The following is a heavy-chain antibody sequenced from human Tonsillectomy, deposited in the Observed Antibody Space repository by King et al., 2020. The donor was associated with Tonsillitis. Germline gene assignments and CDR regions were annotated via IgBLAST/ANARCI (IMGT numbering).Heavy chain of an antibody. J-gene: IGHJ4*02. CDR2: IYPGDSDT. Sequence: VQLVQSGAEVKKPGESLKISCKASGYSFTTYWIGWVRQMPGKGLEWMGIIYPGDSDTRYSPSFQGQVTISADKSITTAYLQWSSLKASDTAMYYCARAVNPDQQLLLRRFDYWGQGTLVTVPS. D-gene: IGHD2-21*02. V-gene: IGHV5-51*03. CDR1: GYSFTTYW. CDR3: ARAVNPDQQLLLRRFDY.